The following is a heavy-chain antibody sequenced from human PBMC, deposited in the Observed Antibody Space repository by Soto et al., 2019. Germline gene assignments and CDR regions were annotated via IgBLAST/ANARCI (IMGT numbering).Heavy chain of an antibody. CDR1: GFTFSSYA. D-gene: IGHD1-1*01. Sequence: QVQLVESGGGVVQPGRSLRLSCAASGFTFSSYAMHWVRQAPGKGLEWVAVISYDGSNKYYADSVKGRFTISRDNSKNTLYLQMNSLRAEDTAVYYCARDHEPQLVSPLYGMDVWGQGTTVTVSS. CDR3: ARDHEPQLVSPLYGMDV. V-gene: IGHV3-30-3*01. J-gene: IGHJ6*02. CDR2: ISYDGSNK.